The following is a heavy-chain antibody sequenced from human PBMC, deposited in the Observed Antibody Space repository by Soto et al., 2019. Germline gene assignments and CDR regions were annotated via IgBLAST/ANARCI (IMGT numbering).Heavy chain of an antibody. CDR3: ARDLLSLNDSSGYYYPCYWYFDL. CDR2: IYYSGST. CDR1: GGSISSGGYY. V-gene: IGHV4-31*03. D-gene: IGHD3-22*01. Sequence: QVQLQESGPGLVKPSQTLSLTCTVSGGSISSGGYYWSWIRQHPGKGLEWIGYIYYSGSTYYNPSLKSRVTISGDTSKNQFSLKLSSVTAADTAVYYCARDLLSLNDSSGYYYPCYWYFDLWGRGTLVTVSS. J-gene: IGHJ2*01.